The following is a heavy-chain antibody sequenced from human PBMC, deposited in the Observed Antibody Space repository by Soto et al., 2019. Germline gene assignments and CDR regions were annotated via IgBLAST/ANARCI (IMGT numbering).Heavy chain of an antibody. D-gene: IGHD3-22*01. Sequence: ASLKVSCKASGYTFTSYGISWVRQAPGQGLEWMGWISAYNGNTNYAQKLQGRVTMTTDTSTSTAYMELRSLRSDDTAVYYCAREDYYDSSGYYPPGDYYGMDVWGQGXTVTVSS. CDR2: ISAYNGNT. CDR3: AREDYYDSSGYYPPGDYYGMDV. CDR1: GYTFTSYG. V-gene: IGHV1-18*01. J-gene: IGHJ6*02.